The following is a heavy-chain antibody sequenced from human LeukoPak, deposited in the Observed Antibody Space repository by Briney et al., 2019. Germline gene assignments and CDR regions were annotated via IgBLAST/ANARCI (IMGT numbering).Heavy chain of an antibody. CDR2: INHSGST. Sequence: PSETLSLTCTVYGGSFSGYYWSWIRQPPGKGLEWIGEINHSGSTNYNPSLKSRVTISVDTSKNQFSLKLSSVTAADTAVYYCARCRYCSGGSCYFFGDYWGQGTLVTVSS. CDR3: ARCRYCSGGSCYFFGDY. CDR1: GGSFSGYY. D-gene: IGHD2-15*01. J-gene: IGHJ4*02. V-gene: IGHV4-34*01.